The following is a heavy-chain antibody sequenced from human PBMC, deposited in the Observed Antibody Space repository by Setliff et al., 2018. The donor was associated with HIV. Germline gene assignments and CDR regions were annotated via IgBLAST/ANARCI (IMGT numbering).Heavy chain of an antibody. Sequence: ASVKVSCKVSGYTLTELSVHWVRQAPGEGLEWMGGFDPEDGETIYAEKFQGRVTMTEDTATDTAYMELSSLRSEDTAVYYCARAHFLVAMTRNWFDPWGQGIPVTAPQ. D-gene: IGHD5-12*01. J-gene: IGHJ5*02. V-gene: IGHV1-24*01. CDR3: ARAHFLVAMTRNWFDP. CDR1: GYTLTELS. CDR2: FDPEDGET.